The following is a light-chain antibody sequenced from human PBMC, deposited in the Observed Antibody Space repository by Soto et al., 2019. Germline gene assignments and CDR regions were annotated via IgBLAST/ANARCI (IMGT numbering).Light chain of an antibody. Sequence: DIQMTQSPSSLSASVGDRVTITCQASQDISNYLNWYQQKPGKAPKLLIYDASNLETGVPSRFSGSGSGTDFTFTISSLQPEEIATYYCQQYDKIPLTFGGGTKAAIK. V-gene: IGKV1-33*01. CDR1: QDISNY. CDR2: DAS. CDR3: QQYDKIPLT. J-gene: IGKJ4*01.